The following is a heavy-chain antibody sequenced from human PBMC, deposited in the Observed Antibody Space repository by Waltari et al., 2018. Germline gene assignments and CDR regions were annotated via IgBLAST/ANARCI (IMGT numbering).Heavy chain of an antibody. D-gene: IGHD3-3*01. Sequence: QVQLQESGPGLVKPSETLSLTCPVSGGSISSYYWRWIRQPPGKGLEWIGYIYYSGSTNYNPSLKSRVTISVDTSKNQFSLKLSSVTAADTAVYYCARSSAGITIFGVVDGMDVWGQGTTVTVSS. CDR1: GGSISSYY. V-gene: IGHV4-59*01. CDR2: IYYSGST. J-gene: IGHJ6*02. CDR3: ARSSAGITIFGVVDGMDV.